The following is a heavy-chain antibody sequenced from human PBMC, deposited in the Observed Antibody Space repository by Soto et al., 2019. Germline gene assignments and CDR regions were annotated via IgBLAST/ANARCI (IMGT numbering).Heavy chain of an antibody. J-gene: IGHJ4*02. CDR2: IIPILGIA. CDR3: ARREIQGPIDY. Sequence: SVKVSCKASGGTFSSYTSSWVRQAPGQGLEWMGRIIPILGIANYAQKFQGRVTITADKSTSTAYMELSSLRSEDTAVYYCARREIQGPIDYWGQGTLVTVSS. V-gene: IGHV1-69*02. D-gene: IGHD1-26*01. CDR1: GGTFSSYT.